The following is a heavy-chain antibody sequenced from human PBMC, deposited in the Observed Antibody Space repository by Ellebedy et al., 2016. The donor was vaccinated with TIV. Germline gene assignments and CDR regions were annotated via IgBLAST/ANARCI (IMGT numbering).Heavy chain of an antibody. CDR3: AKDNSPVGATDYFDS. CDR2: LSWNGGNT. V-gene: IGHV3-43D*03. J-gene: IGHJ4*02. D-gene: IGHD1-26*01. CDR1: RFSFNTYD. Sequence: GESLKISXAAGLNFRFSFNTYDMSWVRKVPGKGLEWVSLLSWNGGNTIYADSVRGRFTISRDNSKNSLYLQMTSLKTEDTALYHCAKDNSPVGATDYFDSWGLGTLVTVSS.